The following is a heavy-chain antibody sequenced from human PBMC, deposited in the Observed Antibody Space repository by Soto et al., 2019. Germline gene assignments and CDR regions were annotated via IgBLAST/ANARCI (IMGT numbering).Heavy chain of an antibody. D-gene: IGHD3-22*01. CDR2: INAGNGNT. J-gene: IGHJ4*02. V-gene: IGHV1-3*01. CDR3: ARDVPHTYYYDSSGYYVPFDY. CDR1: GYTFTSYA. Sequence: ASVKVSCKASGYTFTSYAMHWVRQAPGQRLEWMGWINAGNGNTKYSQKFQGRVTITRDTSASTAYMELSSLRSEDTAVYYCARDVPHTYYYDSSGYYVPFDYWGQGTLVTVSS.